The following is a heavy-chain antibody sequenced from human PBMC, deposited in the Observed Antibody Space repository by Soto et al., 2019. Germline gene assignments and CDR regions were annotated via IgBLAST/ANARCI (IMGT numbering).Heavy chain of an antibody. V-gene: IGHV3-30-3*01. Sequence: QVQLVESGGGVVQPGRSLRLSCAASGFTFSSYAMHWVRLAPGKGLEWVAVISYDGSNKYYADSVKGRFTISRDNSKNTLYLQMNSLRAEDTAVYYCARDQVNGWYGYDYWGQGTLVTVSS. CDR2: ISYDGSNK. D-gene: IGHD6-19*01. CDR1: GFTFSSYA. J-gene: IGHJ4*02. CDR3: ARDQVNGWYGYDY.